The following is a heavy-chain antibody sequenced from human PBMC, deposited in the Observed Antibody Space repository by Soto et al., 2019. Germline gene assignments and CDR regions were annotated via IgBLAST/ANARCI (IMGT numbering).Heavy chain of an antibody. D-gene: IGHD6-6*01. CDR2: ISYDGSDK. Sequence: SLRLSCAASGFTFSSYGMHWVRQAPGKGLEWVAVISYDGSDKYYADSVKGRFTISRDNSKNTLYLQMNSLRAEDTAVYYCAKDWGWYSSSSSPDYWGQGTLVTVSS. CDR3: AKDWGWYSSSSSPDY. CDR1: GFTFSSYG. J-gene: IGHJ4*02. V-gene: IGHV3-30*18.